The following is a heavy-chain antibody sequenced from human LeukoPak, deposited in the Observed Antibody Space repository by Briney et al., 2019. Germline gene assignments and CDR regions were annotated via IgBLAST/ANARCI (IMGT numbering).Heavy chain of an antibody. D-gene: IGHD6-19*01. CDR1: GFVFSDYA. CDR2: ISGNGVAT. CDR3: IKDRGSSGWDFDS. Sequence: PGGSLRLSCSASGFVFSDYAMHGARQAPGKGLEYLSGISGNGVATYYVDSVQGRFTVSRDNSKTTLYLQINSLRREDTAFYYCIKDRGSSGWDFDSWGQGTLLTVSS. V-gene: IGHV3-64D*06. J-gene: IGHJ4*02.